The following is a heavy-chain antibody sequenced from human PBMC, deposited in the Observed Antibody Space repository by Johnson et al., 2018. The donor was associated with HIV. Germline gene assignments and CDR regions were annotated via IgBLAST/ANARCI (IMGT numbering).Heavy chain of an antibody. V-gene: IGHV3-NL1*01. Sequence: QVQLVESGGGVARPGGSLRVSCAASGFKYAASGLAFSNYAVKWVSHTPGGDGGTSFADSVKGRFTISRDKSKNTLYLQMNSLRAEDTAVYYCARVQGKYNWNYGDAFDIWGQGTMVTVSS. J-gene: IGHJ3*02. D-gene: IGHD1-7*01. CDR3: ARVQGKYNWNYGDAFDI. CDR2: TPGGDGGT. CDR1: GFKYA.